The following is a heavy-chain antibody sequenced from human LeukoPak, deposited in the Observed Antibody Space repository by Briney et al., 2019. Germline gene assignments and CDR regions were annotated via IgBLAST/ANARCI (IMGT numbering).Heavy chain of an antibody. D-gene: IGHD6-13*01. J-gene: IGHJ4*02. CDR2: INPNSGGT. V-gene: IGHV1-2*02. Sequence: ATVKVSCKASGYXFIGYYIHWVRQAPGQGLEWMGWINPNSGGTNYAQKFQGRVTMTRDTSIGTAYMDLSRLKSDDTAVYYCARDKFSSSLTPDYWGQGTLVSVSS. CDR3: ARDKFSSSLTPDY. CDR1: GYXFIGYY.